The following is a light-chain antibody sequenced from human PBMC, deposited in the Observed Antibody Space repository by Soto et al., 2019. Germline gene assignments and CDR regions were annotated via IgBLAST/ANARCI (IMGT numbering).Light chain of an antibody. J-gene: IGLJ2*01. CDR3: QAWHSRTVV. CDR2: QDS. V-gene: IGLV3-1*01. CDR1: KLGDKY. Sequence: SYELTQPPSVSVSPGQTASITCSGDKLGDKYACWYQQKQGQSPVLVIYQDSKRPSGIPERFSGSNSGNKATLTISGTQAMDEADYYCQAWHSRTVVFGGRSKLTLL.